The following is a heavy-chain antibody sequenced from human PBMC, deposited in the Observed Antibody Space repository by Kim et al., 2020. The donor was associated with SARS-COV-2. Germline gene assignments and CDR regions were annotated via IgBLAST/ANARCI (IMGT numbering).Heavy chain of an antibody. Sequence: SETLSLTCDVSGGSITRHYWSWLRQPPGKGLEWIGYIHYTGSTNYTPSLKSRVTVSVDTSKNQFSVRLSSVTAADTAVYYCARHRCNNAWYLSAFDKWG. CDR2: IHYTGST. J-gene: IGHJ3*02. V-gene: IGHV4-59*08. D-gene: IGHD6-13*01. CDR3: ARHRCNNAWYLSAFDK. CDR1: GGSITRHY.